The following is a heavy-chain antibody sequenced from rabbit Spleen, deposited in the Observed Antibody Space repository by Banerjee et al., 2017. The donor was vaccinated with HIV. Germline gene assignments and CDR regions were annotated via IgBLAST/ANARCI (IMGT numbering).Heavy chain of an antibody. Sequence: QEQLVESGGGLVQPGGSLKLSCKASGFDFSRYGVSWVRQAPGKGLEWIGYIDPVFGSTYYASWVNGRFTISSHNAQNTLYLQLNSLTAADTATYFCVRDTWNFNLWVPGTLVTVS. CDR1: GFDFSRYG. J-gene: IGHJ4*01. V-gene: IGHV1S47*01. CDR2: IDPVFGST. D-gene: IGHD3-1*01. CDR3: VRDTWNFNL.